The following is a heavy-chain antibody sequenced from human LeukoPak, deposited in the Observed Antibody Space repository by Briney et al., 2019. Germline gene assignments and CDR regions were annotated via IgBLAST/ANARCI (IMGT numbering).Heavy chain of an antibody. V-gene: IGHV3-11*01. J-gene: IGHJ4*02. CDR1: GFTFSDYY. D-gene: IGHD2-2*02. CDR2: ISSSGSTI. Sequence: GGSLRLSCAASGFTFSDYYMSWIRQAPGKGLEWVSYISSSGSTIYYADSVKGRFTISRDNAKNSLYLQMNSLRAEDTAVYYCAKGDCSSTSCYSFDYWGRGTLVTVSS. CDR3: AKGDCSSTSCYSFDY.